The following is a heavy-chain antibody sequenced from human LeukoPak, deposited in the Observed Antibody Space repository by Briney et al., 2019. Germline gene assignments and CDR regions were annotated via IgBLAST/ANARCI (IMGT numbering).Heavy chain of an antibody. CDR2: IIPIFGTA. Sequence: ASVKVSCKASGGTFSSYAISWVRQAPGQGLEWMGGIIPIFGTANYAQKFQGRVTITADESTSTAYMELSSLRSEDTAVYYCARSWQAELMGGFVVVPAAYNWFDPWGQGTLVTVSS. J-gene: IGHJ5*02. CDR1: GGTFSSYA. D-gene: IGHD2-2*01. V-gene: IGHV1-69*01. CDR3: ARSWQAELMGGFVVVPAAYNWFDP.